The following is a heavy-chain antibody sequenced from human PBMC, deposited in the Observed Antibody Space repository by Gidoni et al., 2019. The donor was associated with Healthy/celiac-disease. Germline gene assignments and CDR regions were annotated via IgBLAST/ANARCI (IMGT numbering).Heavy chain of an antibody. Sequence: QLQLQESGPGLVKPSETLSLTCTVSGGSISSSSYYWGWIRQPPGKGLEWIGSIYYSGSTYYNPSLKSRVTISVDTSKHQFSLKLSSVTAADTSVYYCARYEFDSSGFGRVYYFDYWGQGTLVTVSS. V-gene: IGHV4-39*01. J-gene: IGHJ4*02. D-gene: IGHD3-22*01. CDR3: ARYEFDSSGFGRVYYFDY. CDR1: GGSISSSSYY. CDR2: IYYSGST.